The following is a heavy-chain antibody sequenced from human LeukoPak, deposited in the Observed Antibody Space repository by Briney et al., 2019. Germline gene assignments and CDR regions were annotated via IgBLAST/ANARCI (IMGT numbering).Heavy chain of an antibody. CDR3: ARVYSGSYYYFDY. J-gene: IGHJ4*02. V-gene: IGHV3-66*01. CDR1: GFTVSSNY. Sequence: SGGSLRLSCAASGFTVSSNYMSWVRQAPGKGLEWVSVIYSGGSTYYADSVKGRFTISRDNSKNTLYLQMNSLGAEDTAVYYCARVYSGSYYYFDYWGQGTLVTVSS. D-gene: IGHD1-26*01. CDR2: IYSGGST.